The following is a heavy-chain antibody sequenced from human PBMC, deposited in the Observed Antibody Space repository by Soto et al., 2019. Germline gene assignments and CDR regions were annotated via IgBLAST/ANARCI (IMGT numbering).Heavy chain of an antibody. V-gene: IGHV4-4*02. CDR3: ARVFDYRWVY. D-gene: IGHD3-16*02. J-gene: IGHJ4*02. CDR1: GGSISTDYW. Sequence: QVQLQESGPGLVKPSGTLSLTCAVSGGSISTDYWWSWVRQPPGKGLEWIGEVHHSGTTNYIQPLKSQVTMSEDKSGNQVSLELTSVAAADTAVYYCARVFDYRWVYWGQGDLVTVSS. CDR2: VHHSGTT.